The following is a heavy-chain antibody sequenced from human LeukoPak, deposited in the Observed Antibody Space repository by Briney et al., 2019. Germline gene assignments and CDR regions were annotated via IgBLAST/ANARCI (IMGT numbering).Heavy chain of an antibody. Sequence: SETLSLTCTVSGGSISNYYWSWIRQPAGKGLEWIGRIYTSGGTNYNPSLKSRVTISVDTSKNQFSLKLDSVTAADTAVYYCARGPHSSGYYPLFDYWGQGTLVTVSS. CDR2: IYTSGGT. CDR1: GGSISNYY. D-gene: IGHD3-22*01. CDR3: ARGPHSSGYYPLFDY. V-gene: IGHV4-4*07. J-gene: IGHJ4*02.